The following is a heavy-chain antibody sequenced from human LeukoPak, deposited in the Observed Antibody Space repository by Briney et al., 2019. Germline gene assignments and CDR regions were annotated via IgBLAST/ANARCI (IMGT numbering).Heavy chain of an antibody. CDR1: GFTVSSNY. J-gene: IGHJ4*02. D-gene: IGHD6-19*01. CDR3: ARGGRSSGWSFFDS. V-gene: IGHV3-66*01. Sequence: GGSLRLSCAASGFTVSSNYMSWVRQAPGKGLEWVSVIYSGGSRYYADSVKGRFIISRDNSKNMIYLQMNNLRDEDTAIYYCARGGRSSGWSFFDSWGRGALVTVSS. CDR2: IYSGGSR.